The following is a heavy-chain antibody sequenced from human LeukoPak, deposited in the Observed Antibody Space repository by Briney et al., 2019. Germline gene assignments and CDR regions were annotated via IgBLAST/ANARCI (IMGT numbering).Heavy chain of an antibody. Sequence: GASVKVSCKASGYTFTGYYMHWVRQAPGQGLGWMGWINPNSGGTNYAQKFQGRVTMTRDTSISTAYMELSRLRSDDTAVYYCARDSGLYSSGWYDFDYWGQGTLVTVSS. V-gene: IGHV1-2*02. D-gene: IGHD6-19*01. CDR3: ARDSGLYSSGWYDFDY. CDR2: INPNSGGT. J-gene: IGHJ4*02. CDR1: GYTFTGYY.